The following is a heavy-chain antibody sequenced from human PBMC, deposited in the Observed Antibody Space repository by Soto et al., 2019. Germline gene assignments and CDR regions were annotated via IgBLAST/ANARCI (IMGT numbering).Heavy chain of an antibody. J-gene: IGHJ6*02. CDR1: GYIFVNYG. D-gene: IGHD5-12*01. Sequence: QVQLVQSGDEMKKPGASVRVSCKASGYIFVNYGIAWVRQAPGQGLEWMGWISPYTGDTHAASKVQGRLTMTTDTSTSTAYMDLGSLTSDDTAVYYCAMVDKYVTPTPRDVWGQGTTVTVSS. CDR2: ISPYTGDT. CDR3: AMVDKYVTPTPRDV. V-gene: IGHV1-18*01.